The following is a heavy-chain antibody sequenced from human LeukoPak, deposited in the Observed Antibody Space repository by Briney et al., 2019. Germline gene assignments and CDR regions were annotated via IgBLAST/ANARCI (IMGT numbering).Heavy chain of an antibody. D-gene: IGHD3-10*01. CDR1: GVTFSSLW. Sequence: PGGSLRLSCAASGVTFSSLWMTWVRQAPGKGLEWVANINPDGSVKNYVDSMRGRFTISRDNAKSSLYLQMNSLRAEDTAVYYCARDRGYNSFDYWGQGTLVTVSS. J-gene: IGHJ4*02. CDR2: INPDGSVK. CDR3: ARDRGYNSFDY. V-gene: IGHV3-7*01.